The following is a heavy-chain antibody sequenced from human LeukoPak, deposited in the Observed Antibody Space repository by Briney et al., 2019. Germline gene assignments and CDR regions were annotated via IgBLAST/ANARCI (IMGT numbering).Heavy chain of an antibody. CDR3: ARDSCSSTSCYGDY. Sequence: ASVKVSCKTSGYTFTNYNINWVRQAPGQGLEWMGWISAYNGNTNYAQKLQGRVTMTTDTSTSTAYMELRGLRSDGTAVFYCARDSCSSTSCYGDYWGQGTLVTVSS. J-gene: IGHJ4*02. CDR1: GYTFTNYN. V-gene: IGHV1-18*01. CDR2: ISAYNGNT. D-gene: IGHD2-2*01.